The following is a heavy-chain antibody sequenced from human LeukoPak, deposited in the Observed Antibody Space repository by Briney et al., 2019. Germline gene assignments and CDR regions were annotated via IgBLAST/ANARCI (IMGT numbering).Heavy chain of an antibody. CDR3: AKDFHRLGEFDAFDI. V-gene: IGHV3-7*03. Sequence: GGSLRLSCAVSGFTFTNYWMSWARQSPGKGLEWVANIYLDGSRAYYVDSVKGRFTISRDNAKNSLYLQMNSLRAEDTALYYCAKDFHRLGEFDAFDIWGQGTMVTVSS. CDR2: IYLDGSRA. CDR1: GFTFTNYW. J-gene: IGHJ3*02. D-gene: IGHD3-16*01.